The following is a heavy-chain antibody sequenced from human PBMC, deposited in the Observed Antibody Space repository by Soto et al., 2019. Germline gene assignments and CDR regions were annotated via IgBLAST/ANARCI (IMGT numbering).Heavy chain of an antibody. CDR1: GDSISSGGFP. Sequence: QLQLQESGSGLVETAPTLSLTCIVSGDSISSGGFPWTWIRQSTGKGLEWIGYVYRTGATSYNPSLESRASISVDTSRNQFSLKLMSVTPADSAVYFCARDSYAMSSFALDVWGRGTAVTVSS. CDR2: VYRTGAT. D-gene: IGHD2-2*01. V-gene: IGHV4-30-2*06. J-gene: IGHJ6*02. CDR3: ARDSYAMSSFALDV.